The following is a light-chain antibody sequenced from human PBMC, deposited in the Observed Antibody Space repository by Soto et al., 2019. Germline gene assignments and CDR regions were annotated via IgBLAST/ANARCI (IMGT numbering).Light chain of an antibody. CDR3: QQYNNWPPIT. CDR1: QSVSSN. V-gene: IGKV3-15*01. J-gene: IGKJ5*01. CDR2: GAS. Sequence: EIVMTQSPAILSLSPGERATLSCRASQSVSSNLAWYQQRPGQAPRLLIYGASTRATGIPARFSGSGSGTEFTLTISSLQSEDFAVYYCQQYNNWPPITFGQGTRLEIK.